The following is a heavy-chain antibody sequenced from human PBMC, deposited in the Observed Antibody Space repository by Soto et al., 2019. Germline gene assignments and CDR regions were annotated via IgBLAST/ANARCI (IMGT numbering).Heavy chain of an antibody. CDR3: ARARGLIVVVQAAILSAEPECWFDP. CDR2: IYYSGST. J-gene: IGHJ5*02. D-gene: IGHD2-2*01. CDR1: GGSISSGGYY. Sequence: PSETLSLTCTVSGGSISSGGYYWSWIRQHPGKGLEWIGYIYYSGSTYYNPSLKSRVTISVDTSKNQFSLKLSSVTAADTAVYYCARARGLIVVVQAAILSAEPECWFDPWGQGTLVTVYS. V-gene: IGHV4-31*03.